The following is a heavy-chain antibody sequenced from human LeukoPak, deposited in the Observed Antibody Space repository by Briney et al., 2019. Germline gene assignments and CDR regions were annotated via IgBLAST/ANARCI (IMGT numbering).Heavy chain of an antibody. V-gene: IGHV3-30*01. CDR3: ARDESLDY. J-gene: IGHJ4*02. CDR2: ISYDGNQN. CDR1: GFTFSRYA. Sequence: GRSLRLFCAASGFTFSRYAMHWVRQAPGKGLEWVAVISYDGNQNYYADSVKGRFTISRDSSKSTLYLQMNSLRVEDTAVYYCARDESLDYWGQGTLVTVSS.